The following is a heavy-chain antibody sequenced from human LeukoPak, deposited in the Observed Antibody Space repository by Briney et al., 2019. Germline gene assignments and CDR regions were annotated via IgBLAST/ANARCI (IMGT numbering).Heavy chain of an antibody. CDR1: GGSISSGDYY. CDR2: IYYSGST. J-gene: IGHJ5*02. V-gene: IGHV4-30-4*01. CDR3: VREGRSYGSGTDP. D-gene: IGHD3-10*01. Sequence: SQTLSLTCTVSGGSISSGDYYWSWIRQPPGKGLEWIGYIYYSGSTYYNPSLKSRVTISVDTCKNQLSLKLSAVTAADTAVYYCVREGRSYGSGTDPWGQGTLVTVSS.